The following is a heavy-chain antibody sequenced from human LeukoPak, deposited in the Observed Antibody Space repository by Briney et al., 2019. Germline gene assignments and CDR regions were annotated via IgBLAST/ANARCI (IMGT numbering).Heavy chain of an antibody. CDR3: AREADTYYYDSSGSTN. CDR2: IYYSGST. CDR1: GGSISNYY. Sequence: PSETLSLTCTVSGGSISNYYWGWIRQPPGKGLEWIGSIYYSGSTYYNPSLKSRVTISVDTSKNQFSLKLSSVTAADTAVYYCAREADTYYYDSSGSTNWGQGTLVTVSS. J-gene: IGHJ4*02. D-gene: IGHD3-22*01. V-gene: IGHV4-39*07.